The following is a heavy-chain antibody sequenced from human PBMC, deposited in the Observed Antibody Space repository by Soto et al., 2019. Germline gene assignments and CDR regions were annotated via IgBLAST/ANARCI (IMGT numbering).Heavy chain of an antibody. J-gene: IGHJ4*02. CDR2: IYSGGSA. V-gene: IGHV3-53*01. CDR1: GFTVSNNY. D-gene: IGHD4-4*01. CDR3: ARGTPDINSNLDY. Sequence: GGSLRLSCAASGFTVSNNYMSWVRQAPGKGLEWVSVIYSGGSAYYADSVKGRFTISRDNSKNTLSLQMNSLRAEDTAVYYCARGTPDINSNLDYCGQGTLVTVSS.